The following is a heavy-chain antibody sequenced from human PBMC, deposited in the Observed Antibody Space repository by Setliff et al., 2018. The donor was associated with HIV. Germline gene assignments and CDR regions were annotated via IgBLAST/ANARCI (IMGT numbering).Heavy chain of an antibody. CDR2: ISGFNGNT. CDR1: GYSFARYG. CDR3: ARVPYRSAWFSGGHDAFDI. J-gene: IGHJ3*02. V-gene: IGHV1-18*01. D-gene: IGHD6-19*01. Sequence: ASVKVSCKASGYSFARYGLSCVRQAPGQGLEWMGWISGFNGNTKYAQSFQDRVAMTTETATSTAYMEMRSLRSDDTAVYFCARVPYRSAWFSGGHDAFDIWGQGTMVTVSS.